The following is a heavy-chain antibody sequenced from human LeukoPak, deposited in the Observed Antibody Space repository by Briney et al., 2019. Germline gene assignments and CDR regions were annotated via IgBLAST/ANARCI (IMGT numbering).Heavy chain of an antibody. Sequence: PSETLSLTCTVSGGSISSGSYYWSWIRQPAGKGLEWIGRLYTSGSTDYNPSLKSRVTISVDTSKNQFSLKLSSVTAADTAVYYCARVRHSSTSCVFDYWGQGTLVTVSS. V-gene: IGHV4-61*02. CDR2: LYTSGST. J-gene: IGHJ4*02. CDR3: ARVRHSSTSCVFDY. D-gene: IGHD2-2*01. CDR1: GGSISSGSYY.